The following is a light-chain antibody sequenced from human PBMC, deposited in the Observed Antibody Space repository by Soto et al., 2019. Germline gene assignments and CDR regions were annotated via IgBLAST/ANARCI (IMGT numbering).Light chain of an antibody. Sequence: EIVLTQSPATLSVSPGERAALSYRASQSVSIDLAWYQQTPGQAPRLLIYGASTRATGIPVRFSGSASGTEFTLTISSLQSEDFTVYYCQQYNTSPPITFGQGTRLEIK. CDR1: QSVSID. J-gene: IGKJ5*01. V-gene: IGKV3-15*01. CDR3: QQYNTSPPIT. CDR2: GAS.